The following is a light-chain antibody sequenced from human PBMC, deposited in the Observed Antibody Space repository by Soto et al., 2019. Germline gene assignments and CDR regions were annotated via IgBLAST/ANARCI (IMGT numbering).Light chain of an antibody. CDR3: QSYAMSSSGGV. J-gene: IGLJ1*01. CDR1: SSNIGAGYD. CDR2: DNT. Sequence: QSVLTQPPSVSGAPRQRVTISCTGSSSNIGAGYDVHWYQQLPGTAPKLLIYDNTNRPSGVPDRFSGSKSGTSASLAITGLQAEDEADYYCQSYAMSSSGGVFGTGTKVTVL. V-gene: IGLV1-40*01.